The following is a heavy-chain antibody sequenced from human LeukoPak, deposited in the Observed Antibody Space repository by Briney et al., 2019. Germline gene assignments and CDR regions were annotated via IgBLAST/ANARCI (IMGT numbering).Heavy chain of an antibody. J-gene: IGHJ3*02. V-gene: IGHV5-51*01. Sequence: GESLKIYCKGSGYSFTSYWIGWVRQMPGKGLEWMGIIYPGDSDTRYSPSFQGQVTISADKSINTAYLQWSSLKASDTAMYYCARLYTGSSGVFEIWGQGTMVTVSS. D-gene: IGHD1-26*01. CDR1: GYSFTSYW. CDR3: ARLYTGSSGVFEI. CDR2: IYPGDSDT.